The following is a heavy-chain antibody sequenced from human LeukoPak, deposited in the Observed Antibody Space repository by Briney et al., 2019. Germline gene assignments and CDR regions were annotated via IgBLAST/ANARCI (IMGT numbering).Heavy chain of an antibody. V-gene: IGHV3-48*01. CDR1: GFTINTYR. J-gene: IGHJ4*02. Sequence: PGGSLRLSCAASGFTINTYRMNWVRQAPGKGLEWVSYISSGASTIYYADSVKGRFTISRDNAKNSLYLQMNSLRVEDTAVYYCARDQGDYWGQGTLVTVSS. CDR3: ARDQGDY. CDR2: ISSGASTI.